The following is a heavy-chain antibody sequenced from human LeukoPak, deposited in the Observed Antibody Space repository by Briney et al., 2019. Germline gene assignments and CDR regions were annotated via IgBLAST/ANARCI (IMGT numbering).Heavy chain of an antibody. CDR1: GYTFTSYG. J-gene: IGHJ4*02. Sequence: ASVKVSCKASGYTFTSYGISWVRQAPGQRLEWMGWISGSNGNTNYAQKLQGRVTMTTDTSTGTAYMELRSLRSDDTAVYYCARVQLERSGEPFDCWGQGTLVTVSS. V-gene: IGHV1-18*01. CDR2: ISGSNGNT. D-gene: IGHD1-1*01. CDR3: ARVQLERSGEPFDC.